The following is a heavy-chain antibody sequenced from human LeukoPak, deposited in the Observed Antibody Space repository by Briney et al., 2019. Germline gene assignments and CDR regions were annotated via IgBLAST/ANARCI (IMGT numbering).Heavy chain of an antibody. CDR2: ISGSGGST. J-gene: IGHJ4*02. CDR1: GFTFISYA. D-gene: IGHD4-17*01. CDR3: AKGTSSYGDGYYFDY. Sequence: GGSLRLSCAASGFTFISYAMSWVRQAPGKGLEWVSAISGSGGSTYYADSVKGRFTISRDNSKNTLYLQMNSLRAEDTAVYYCAKGTSSYGDGYYFDYWGQGTLVTVSS. V-gene: IGHV3-23*01.